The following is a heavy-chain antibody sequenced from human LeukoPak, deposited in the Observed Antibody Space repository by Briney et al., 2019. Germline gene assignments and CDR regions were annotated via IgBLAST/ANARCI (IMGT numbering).Heavy chain of an antibody. D-gene: IGHD2-21*02. CDR2: ISSSSSYI. CDR1: GFTFSNYG. CDR3: ARDTDQYCGRDCYVDY. Sequence: GGSLRLSCAASGFTFSNYGMHWVRQAPGKGLEWVSSISSSSSYIYYADSVRGRFTISRDNARNSLYLQMNSLRAEDTAVYYCARDTDQYCGRDCYVDYWGQGTLVTVSS. J-gene: IGHJ4*02. V-gene: IGHV3-21*01.